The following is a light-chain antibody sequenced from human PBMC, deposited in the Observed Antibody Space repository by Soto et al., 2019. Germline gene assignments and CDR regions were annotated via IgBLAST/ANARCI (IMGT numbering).Light chain of an antibody. J-gene: IGKJ4*01. CDR2: AAS. CDR3: QQGDSFPFT. Sequence: DIQMTQSPSSVSASVGDRGTITCRASQDSRSWVAWYQQTPGKAPKLLISAASSLQSGVPRRFSGSGSGTDFTLIISSLQPEDFATYFCQQGDSFPFTFGGGTKVDIK. V-gene: IGKV1-12*01. CDR1: QDSRSW.